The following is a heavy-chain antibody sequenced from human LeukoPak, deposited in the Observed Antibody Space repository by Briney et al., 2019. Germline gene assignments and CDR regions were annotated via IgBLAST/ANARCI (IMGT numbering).Heavy chain of an antibody. J-gene: IGHJ4*02. Sequence: SETLSLTCAVYGGSFSGYYWSWIRQPPGKGLEWIGEINHSGSTNYNPSLKSRVTISVDTSKNQFSLKLSSVTAADTAVYYCARGMTTVTTRGPSFDYWGQGTLVTVSS. CDR1: GGSFSGYY. V-gene: IGHV4-34*01. CDR2: INHSGST. CDR3: ARGMTTVTTRGPSFDY. D-gene: IGHD4-17*01.